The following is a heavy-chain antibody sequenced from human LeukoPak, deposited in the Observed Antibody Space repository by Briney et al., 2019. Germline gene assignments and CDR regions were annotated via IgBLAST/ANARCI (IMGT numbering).Heavy chain of an antibody. CDR3: ARGAADIVGATPPDY. J-gene: IGHJ4*02. Sequence: SETLSLTCTVSGGSISSYYWSWIRQPPGKGLEWIGYIYYSGSTNYNPSLKSRVTTSVDTSKNQFSLKLSSVTAADTAVYYCARGAADIVGATPPDYWGQGTLVTVSS. D-gene: IGHD1-26*01. CDR2: IYYSGST. V-gene: IGHV4-59*01. CDR1: GGSISSYY.